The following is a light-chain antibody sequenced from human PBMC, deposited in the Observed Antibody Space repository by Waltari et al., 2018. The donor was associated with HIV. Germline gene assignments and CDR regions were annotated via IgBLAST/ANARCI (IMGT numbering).Light chain of an antibody. CDR1: SSDVGGYNY. CDR2: EVS. V-gene: IGLV2-14*01. CDR3: SSYTSSSTLV. J-gene: IGLJ2*01. Sequence: QSALTQPASVSGSPGQSITISCTGTSSDVGGYNYVSWYQPHPGKAPQLMIYEVSNRPSGVSNRCSGAKSGNTASLTISGLQAEDEADYYCSSYTSSSTLVFGGGTKLTVL.